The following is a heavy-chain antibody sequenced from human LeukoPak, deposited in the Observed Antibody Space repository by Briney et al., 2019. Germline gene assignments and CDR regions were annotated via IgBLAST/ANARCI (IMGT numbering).Heavy chain of an antibody. CDR3: ARQGKVGAWSYFDY. D-gene: IGHD1-26*01. CDR2: ISGSGGST. J-gene: IGHJ4*02. CDR1: GFTFSSYA. V-gene: IGHV3-23*01. Sequence: GGSLRLSCAVSGFTFSSYAMSWVRQAPGKGLEWVSAISGSGGSTYYADSVKGRFTISRDNSKNTLYLQMNSLRAEDTAVYYCARQGKVGAWSYFDYWGQGTLVTVSS.